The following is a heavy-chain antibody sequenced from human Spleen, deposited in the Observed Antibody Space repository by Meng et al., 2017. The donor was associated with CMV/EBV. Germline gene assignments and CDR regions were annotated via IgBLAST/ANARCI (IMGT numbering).Heavy chain of an antibody. CDR2: ISGGGNT. D-gene: IGHD3-10*01. V-gene: IGHV3-23*01. CDR1: GFTFTHYA. J-gene: IGHJ4*02. CDR3: AKGPMVQGVLDY. Sequence: LSLTCAASGFTFTHYAMTWVRQAPGKGLEWVSGISGGGNTYYADSVKGRFTISRDTSKNTLYLQMNSLRAEDTAIYYCAKGPMVQGVLDYWGQGTLVTVSS.